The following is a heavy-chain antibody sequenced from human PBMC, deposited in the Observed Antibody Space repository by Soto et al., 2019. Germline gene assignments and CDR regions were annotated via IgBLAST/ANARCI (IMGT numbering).Heavy chain of an antibody. CDR1: GFTFSSYA. CDR2: ISYDGSNK. V-gene: IGHV3-30-3*01. Sequence: PGGSLRLSCAASGFTFSSYAMHWVRQAPGKGLEWVAVISYDGSNKYYADSVKGRFTISRDNSKNTLYLQMNSLRAEDTAVYYCARDRRGYSYGSFPLNFDYWGQGTLVTVSS. D-gene: IGHD5-18*01. J-gene: IGHJ4*02. CDR3: ARDRRGYSYGSFPLNFDY.